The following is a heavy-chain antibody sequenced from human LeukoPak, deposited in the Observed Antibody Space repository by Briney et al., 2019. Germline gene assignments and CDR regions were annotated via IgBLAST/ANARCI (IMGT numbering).Heavy chain of an antibody. CDR3: ATARTSAFGDEYFDY. J-gene: IGHJ4*02. D-gene: IGHD3-10*01. Sequence: GASVKVSCKVSGYTLTELSMHWVRQAPGKGLEWMGGFDPEDGETIYAQKFQGRVTMTEDTSTDTAYMELSSLRSEDTAVYYCATARTSAFGDEYFDYWGQGTLVTVSS. V-gene: IGHV1-24*01. CDR1: GYTLTELS. CDR2: FDPEDGET.